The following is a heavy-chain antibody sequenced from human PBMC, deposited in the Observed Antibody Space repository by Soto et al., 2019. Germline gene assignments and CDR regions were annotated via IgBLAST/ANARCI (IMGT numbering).Heavy chain of an antibody. J-gene: IGHJ6*02. CDR3: ARGGSGWYDREYYYYGMDV. CDR2: IYSGGST. Sequence: GGSLRLSCAASGFTVSSNYMSWVRQAPGKGLEWVSVIYSGGSTYYADSVKGRFTISRDNSKNTLYLQMNSLRAEDTAVYYCARGGSGWYDREYYYYGMDVWGQGTTVTV. V-gene: IGHV3-66*01. CDR1: GFTVSSNY. D-gene: IGHD6-19*01.